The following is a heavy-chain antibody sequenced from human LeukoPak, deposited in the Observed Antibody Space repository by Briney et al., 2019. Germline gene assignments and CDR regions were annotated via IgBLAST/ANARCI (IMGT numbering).Heavy chain of an antibody. CDR1: GYTLTELS. CDR2: FDPEDGET. CDR3: ATVEGRSPYDSVFDY. V-gene: IGHV1-24*01. D-gene: IGHD3-16*01. Sequence: ASVKVSCKVSGYTLTELSMHWVRQAPGKGREGRGGFDPEDGETIYAQKFQGRVTMTEDTSTDTAYMELSSLRSEDTAVYYCATVEGRSPYDSVFDYWGQGTLVTVSS. J-gene: IGHJ4*02.